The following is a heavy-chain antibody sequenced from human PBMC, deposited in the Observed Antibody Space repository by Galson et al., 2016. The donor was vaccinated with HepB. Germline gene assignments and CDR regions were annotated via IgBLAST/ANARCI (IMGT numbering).Heavy chain of an antibody. CDR3: VRNSAAVGH. CDR1: GFTFRSYW. J-gene: IGHJ4*02. Sequence: SLRLSCAASGFTFRSYWMHWVRQAPGKGLVWVSRINSDGSSTSYADSVKGRFTISRDNAKNTLYLQLNSLRPEDTAVYFCVRNSAAVGHWGQGTLVTVSS. CDR2: INSDGSST. D-gene: IGHD4-23*01. V-gene: IGHV3-74*01.